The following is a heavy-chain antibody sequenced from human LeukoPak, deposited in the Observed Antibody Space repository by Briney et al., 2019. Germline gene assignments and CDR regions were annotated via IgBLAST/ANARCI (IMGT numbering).Heavy chain of an antibody. CDR1: GGSISSYY. CDR2: IYTSGST. D-gene: IGHD3-10*01. V-gene: IGHV4-4*07. CDR3: AREGYYGSGSYKDY. Sequence: SETLSLTCTVSGGSISSYYWSWIRQPAGKGLEWIGRIYTSGSTNYNPSLKSRVTMSVDTSKNQFSLKLSPVTAADTAVYYCAREGYYGSGSYKDYWGQGTLVTVSS. J-gene: IGHJ4*02.